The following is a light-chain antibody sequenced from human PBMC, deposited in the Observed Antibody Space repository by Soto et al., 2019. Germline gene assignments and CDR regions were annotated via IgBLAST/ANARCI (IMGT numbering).Light chain of an antibody. CDR1: QSLVNSDGNTY. J-gene: IGKJ4*01. CDR2: KIS. Sequence: DIVLTQTPLSSPVTLGQPASISCRSSQSLVNSDGNTYLSWLQQRPSQPPRLLIYKISNRVSGVPDRFSGSGAGTDFTLKISRVEAEDVGVYYCMQVTHLLSFGGGTKVEI. V-gene: IGKV2-24*01. CDR3: MQVTHLLS.